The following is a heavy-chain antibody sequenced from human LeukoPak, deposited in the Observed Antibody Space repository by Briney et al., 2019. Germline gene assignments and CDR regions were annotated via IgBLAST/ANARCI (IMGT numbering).Heavy chain of an antibody. J-gene: IGHJ4*02. Sequence: GGSLRLSCAASGFSFSSYGMHWVRQAPGKGLEWVAVIWYDGSNKYYADSVKGRFTISRDNSKNTLFLKMNSLRAEDTAVYYCARDRYDILTGYYMYFDYWGQGSLVTVSS. CDR3: ARDRYDILTGYYMYFDY. CDR1: GFSFSSYG. D-gene: IGHD3-9*01. CDR2: IWYDGSNK. V-gene: IGHV3-33*01.